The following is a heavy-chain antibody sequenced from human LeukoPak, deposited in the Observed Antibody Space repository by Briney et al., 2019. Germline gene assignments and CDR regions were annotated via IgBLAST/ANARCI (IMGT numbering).Heavy chain of an antibody. V-gene: IGHV1-69*13. D-gene: IGHD6-6*01. CDR3: AIEYSSSSRFQDY. J-gene: IGHJ4*02. CDR2: IIPIFGTA. Sequence: ASVKVSCKASGGTFSSYAISWARQAPGQGLEWMGGIIPIFGTANYAQKFQGRVTITADESTSTAYMELSSLRSEDTAVYYCAIEYSSSSRFQDYWGQGTLVTVSS. CDR1: GGTFSSYA.